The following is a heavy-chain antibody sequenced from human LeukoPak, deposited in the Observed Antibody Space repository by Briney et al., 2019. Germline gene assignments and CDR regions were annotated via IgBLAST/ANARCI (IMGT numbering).Heavy chain of an antibody. CDR2: IYYSGST. CDR3: ARKGRVAVAGTRGDAFDI. CDR1: GGSISSGGYY. D-gene: IGHD6-19*01. Sequence: SETLSLTCTVSGGSISSGGYYWSWLRQHPGKGLEWIVYIYYSGSTYYNPSLKSRVTISVDTSKNQFSLKLSSVTAADTAVYYCARKGRVAVAGTRGDAFDIWGQGTMVTVSS. J-gene: IGHJ3*02. V-gene: IGHV4-31*03.